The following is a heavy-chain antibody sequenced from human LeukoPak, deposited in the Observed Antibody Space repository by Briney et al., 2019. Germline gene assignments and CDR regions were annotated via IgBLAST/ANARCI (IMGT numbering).Heavy chain of an antibody. J-gene: IGHJ6*02. D-gene: IGHD1-26*01. CDR3: ARGVTSGSYFPNYYYGMDV. CDR2: ISAYNGNT. Sequence: GASVKVSCKASGYTFTSYGISWVRQAPGQGLEWMGWISAYNGNTNYAQKLQGRVTMTTDTSTSTAYMELRSLRSDDTAVYYCARGVTSGSYFPNYYYGMDVWGQGTTVTVSS. V-gene: IGHV1-18*01. CDR1: GYTFTSYG.